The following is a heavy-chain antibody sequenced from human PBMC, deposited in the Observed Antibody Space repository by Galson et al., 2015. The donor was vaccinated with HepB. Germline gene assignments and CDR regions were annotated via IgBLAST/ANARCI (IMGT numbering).Heavy chain of an antibody. D-gene: IGHD2-15*01. V-gene: IGHV5-51*01. CDR2: IYPGDSDT. Sequence: QSGAEVKKPGESLKISCKGSGYSFTTYWIGWVRQMPGKGLEWMGIIYPGDSDTRYSPSFQGQVTISADKSISTAYLQWSSLKASDTAMYYCASTQVVVAAIDAFDIWGQGTMVTVSS. J-gene: IGHJ3*02. CDR3: ASTQVVVAAIDAFDI. CDR1: GYSFTTYW.